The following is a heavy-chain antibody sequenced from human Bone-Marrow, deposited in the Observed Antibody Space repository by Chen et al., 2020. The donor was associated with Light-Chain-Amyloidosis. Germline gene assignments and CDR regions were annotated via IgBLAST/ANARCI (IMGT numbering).Heavy chain of an antibody. CDR3: ARVKHYHDSSDYYYYYGVDV. D-gene: IGHD3-22*01. CDR2: IKQDGTEK. J-gene: IGHJ6*02. CDR1: GFTFGIYW. V-gene: IGHV3-7*01. Sequence: GSLRLSCAASGFTFGIYWMSWVRQAPGTGLEWVANIKQDGTEKYYADSVKGRLTISRDNAKNSVYLEMNSLRVEDTAVYYRARVKHYHDSSDYYYYYGVDVWGQGTTVTVSS.